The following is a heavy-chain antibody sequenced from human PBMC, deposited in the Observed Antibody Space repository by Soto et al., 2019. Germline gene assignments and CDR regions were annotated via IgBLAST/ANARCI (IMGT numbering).Heavy chain of an antibody. CDR2: ISAYNGNT. V-gene: IGHV1-18*01. Sequence: ASVKVSGKASGYTFTSYGISWVRQAPGQGLEWMGWISAYNGNTNYAQKLQGRVTMTTDTSTSTAYMELRSLRSDDTAVYYCAREWGPGYYYGMDVWGQGTTVTVSS. CDR1: GYTFTSYG. D-gene: IGHD3-16*01. J-gene: IGHJ6*02. CDR3: AREWGPGYYYGMDV.